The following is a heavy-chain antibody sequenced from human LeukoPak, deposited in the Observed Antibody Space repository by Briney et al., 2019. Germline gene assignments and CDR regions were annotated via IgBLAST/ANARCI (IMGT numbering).Heavy chain of an antibody. V-gene: IGHV4-59*08. CDR3: ARGVKQQLAAFDY. CDR1: GGSISSYY. Sequence: IPSETLSLTCTVSGGSISSYYWSWLRQPPGKGLEWIGYIYYSGSTNYNPSLKSRVTISVDTSKNQFSLKLSSVTAADTAVYYCARGVKQQLAAFDYWGQGTLVTVSS. J-gene: IGHJ4*02. CDR2: IYYSGST. D-gene: IGHD6-13*01.